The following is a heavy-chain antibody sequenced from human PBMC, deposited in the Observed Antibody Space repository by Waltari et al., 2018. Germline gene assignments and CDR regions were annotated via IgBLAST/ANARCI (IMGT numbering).Heavy chain of an antibody. J-gene: IGHJ3*01. CDR2: IIPLFGTV. D-gene: IGHD3-22*01. Sequence: QLVQSGAEVKKPGYSVKVSCKASGGTFTTLPISWLRQAPGQGLEWMATIIPLFGTVNYAQKFQGKITVIAAKSTGTAYMEVTSLTADDTAMYYCAREDSSINHAAFDVWGQGTMLTVSS. CDR3: AREDSSINHAAFDV. V-gene: IGHV1-69*06. CDR1: GGTFTTLP.